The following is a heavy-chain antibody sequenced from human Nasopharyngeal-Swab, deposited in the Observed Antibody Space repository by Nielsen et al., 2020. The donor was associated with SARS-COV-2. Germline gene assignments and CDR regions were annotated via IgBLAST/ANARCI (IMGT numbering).Heavy chain of an antibody. CDR2: IYHSGST. V-gene: IGHV4-38-2*01. Sequence: SETLSLTCAVSGYSISSGYYWGWIRQPPGKGLECIGNIYHSGSTNYNPSLKSRVTISVDTSKNQFSLKLSSVTAADTAVYYCARYLSGSRWSRDYFDYWGQGTLVTVSS. D-gene: IGHD6-19*01. J-gene: IGHJ4*02. CDR1: GYSISSGYY. CDR3: ARYLSGSRWSRDYFDY.